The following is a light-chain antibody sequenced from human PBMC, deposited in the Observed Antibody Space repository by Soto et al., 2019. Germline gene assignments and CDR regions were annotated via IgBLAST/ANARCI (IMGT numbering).Light chain of an antibody. CDR2: DAS. CDR3: QQRSNWPLT. CDR1: QSVSNN. Sequence: EIVLTQSPATLSLSPGERATLSCRASQSVSNNLAWYQQKPGQAPRLLIYDASNRATGVPARFSGSGSGTDFTLTISSLEPEDFAVYYCQQRSNWPLTFGQATRLEMK. V-gene: IGKV3-11*01. J-gene: IGKJ5*01.